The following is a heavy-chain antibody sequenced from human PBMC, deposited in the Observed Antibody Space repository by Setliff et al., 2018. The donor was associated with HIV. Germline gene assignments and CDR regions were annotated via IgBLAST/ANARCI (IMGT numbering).Heavy chain of an antibody. CDR2: IHYNEKT. J-gene: IGHJ4*02. CDR1: GGSASNSRYY. Sequence: SETLSLTCTVSGGSASNSRYYWAWIRQPPGKGLEYIGSIHYNEKTYYNPSLKSRVTISVDTSKNHLSLKLTSVTAADTGLYYCVFGLRFSPFDNWGQGTLVTVSS. CDR3: VFGLRFSPFDN. V-gene: IGHV4-39*02. D-gene: IGHD5-12*01.